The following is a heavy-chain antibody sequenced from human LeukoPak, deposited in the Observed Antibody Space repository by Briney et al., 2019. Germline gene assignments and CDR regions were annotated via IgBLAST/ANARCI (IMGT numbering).Heavy chain of an antibody. J-gene: IGHJ4*02. CDR2: IYYSGST. CDR3: ARHTDIVVVPAIDY. V-gene: IGHV4-39*01. CDR1: GGSISSGGYY. D-gene: IGHD2-2*01. Sequence: PSETLSLTCTVSGGSISSGGYYWSWIRQHPGKGLEWIGYIYYSGSTYYNPSLKSRVTISVDTSKNQFSLKLSSVTAADTAVYYCARHTDIVVVPAIDYWGQGTLVTVSS.